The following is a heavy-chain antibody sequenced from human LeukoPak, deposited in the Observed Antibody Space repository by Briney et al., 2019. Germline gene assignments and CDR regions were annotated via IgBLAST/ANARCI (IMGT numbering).Heavy chain of an antibody. V-gene: IGHV3-7*01. J-gene: IGHJ4*02. CDR2: IKQDGSEK. CDR1: GLIFSNYW. CDR3: ASGSHFDY. Sequence: TGGSLRLSCAASGLIFSNYWMSWVRQAPGKGLEWVANIKQDGSEKYYVDSVKGRFTISRDNAKNSLYLQMNNLRAEDTAVYYCASGSHFDYWGQGTLSPSPQ.